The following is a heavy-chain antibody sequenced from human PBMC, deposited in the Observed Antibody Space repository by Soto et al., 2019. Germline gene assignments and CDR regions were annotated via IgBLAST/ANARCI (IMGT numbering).Heavy chain of an antibody. CDR3: ATSGGGWYLY. V-gene: IGHV1-8*01. J-gene: IGHJ4*02. CDR2: LNPNSGDT. CDR1: GYTYSSND. D-gene: IGHD6-19*01. Sequence: APVKVSCKDPGYTYSSNDMYWVRQATGQGLEWMGWLNPNSGDTGYAQKFQGRVTLTRNTSINTAYIELSSLTSDDTAVYYCATSGGGWYLYWGQGTLVTVSS.